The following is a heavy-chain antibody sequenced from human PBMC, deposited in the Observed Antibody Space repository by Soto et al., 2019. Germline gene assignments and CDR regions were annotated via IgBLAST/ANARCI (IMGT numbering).Heavy chain of an antibody. CDR1: GYTFNRFG. CDR2: ISSYNGDT. CDR3: AKRGMIVGPYYLDS. J-gene: IGHJ4*02. Sequence: QIQLVQSGGDVKRPGASVKVSCTASGYTFNRFGITWVRQAPGQGLEWLGWISSYNGDTYYAQKFKGRVNMTTDTSTSTAHMELRSLRYEDTAIYYCAKRGMIVGPYYLDSWGQGTLVTVSS. D-gene: IGHD3-16*02. V-gene: IGHV1-18*04.